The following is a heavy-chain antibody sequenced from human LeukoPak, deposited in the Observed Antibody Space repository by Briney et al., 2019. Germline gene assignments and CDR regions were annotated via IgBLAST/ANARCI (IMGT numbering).Heavy chain of an antibody. CDR3: AKNRGAGSHYYYHMNV. J-gene: IGHJ6*03. CDR2: ISGSGGGT. Sequence: GGSLRLSCAASGFTFSNAYMSWVRQAAGKGLEWVSLISGSGGGTYYADSVKGRFTISRDNSKNTLYLQLNSLRVEDTAVYYCAKNRGAGSHYYYHMNVWGKGTTVTVSS. V-gene: IGHV3-23*01. CDR1: GFTFSNAY. D-gene: IGHD1-26*01.